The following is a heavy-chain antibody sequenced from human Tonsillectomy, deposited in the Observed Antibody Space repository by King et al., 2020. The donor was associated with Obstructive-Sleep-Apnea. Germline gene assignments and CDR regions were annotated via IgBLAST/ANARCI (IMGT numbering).Heavy chain of an antibody. Sequence: QLQESGPGLVKPSQTLSLTCTVSGCSISSGGYYWSWIRQHPGKGLEWIGDIYYIGSTYYNPSLKSRVTISVNTSKNQFSLKLSSVTAADTAVYYCAREAYSSGYPLGWFDPWGQGTLVTVSS. V-gene: IGHV4-31*03. D-gene: IGHD6-19*01. CDR2: IYYIGST. CDR3: AREAYSSGYPLGWFDP. J-gene: IGHJ5*02. CDR1: GCSISSGGYY.